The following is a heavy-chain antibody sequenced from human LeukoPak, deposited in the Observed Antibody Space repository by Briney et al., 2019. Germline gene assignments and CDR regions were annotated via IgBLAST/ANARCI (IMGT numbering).Heavy chain of an antibody. D-gene: IGHD2-2*01. CDR1: EYTFTGYY. Sequence: GASVKVSCKASEYTFTGYYIHWVRQAPGQGLEWMGGIIPIFGTANYAQKFQGRVTITADESTSTAYMELSSLRSEDTAVYYCASLVVVPAAMSPSGIDYWGQGTLVTVSS. V-gene: IGHV1-69*13. CDR2: IIPIFGTA. J-gene: IGHJ4*02. CDR3: ASLVVVPAAMSPSGIDY.